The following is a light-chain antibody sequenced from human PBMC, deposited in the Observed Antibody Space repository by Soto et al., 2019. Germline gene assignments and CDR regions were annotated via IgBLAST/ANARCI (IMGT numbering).Light chain of an antibody. V-gene: IGKV3-15*01. J-gene: IGKJ5*01. Sequence: NVLTLSLAALSLNPRERATLSSMASQSVSTYLAWYQQRPGQAPRLLIYGASTRATGIPARFSGRGSGTEFTLTLSRLQAEDFAVYYCQDYNYLPPRFGQVARLDIK. CDR3: QDYNYLPPR. CDR1: QSVSTY. CDR2: GAS.